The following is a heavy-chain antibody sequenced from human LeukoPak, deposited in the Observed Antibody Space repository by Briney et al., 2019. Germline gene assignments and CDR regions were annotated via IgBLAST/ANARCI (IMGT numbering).Heavy chain of an antibody. D-gene: IGHD5-24*01. Sequence: PSETLSLTCTVSGGSISSYYWSWIRQPPGKGLEWIGYIYHSGSTNYNPSLKSRVTISVDTSKNQFSLKLSSVTAADTAVYYCARHIDGYNPFDYWGQGTLVTVSS. J-gene: IGHJ4*02. V-gene: IGHV4-59*08. CDR1: GGSISSYY. CDR2: IYHSGST. CDR3: ARHIDGYNPFDY.